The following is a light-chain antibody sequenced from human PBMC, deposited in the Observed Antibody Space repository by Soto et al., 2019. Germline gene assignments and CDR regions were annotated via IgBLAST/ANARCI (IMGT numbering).Light chain of an antibody. CDR1: QSVSSY. J-gene: IGKJ1*01. Sequence: EIVLTQSPATLSLSPGERATLSCRASQSVSSYFAWYQQKPGQAPRLLIYDASSRATGIPARFSGSGSGTDFTLTISSLEPEEFAVYYCQQRSNWPLTFGKGTRVEIK. CDR2: DAS. V-gene: IGKV3-11*01. CDR3: QQRSNWPLT.